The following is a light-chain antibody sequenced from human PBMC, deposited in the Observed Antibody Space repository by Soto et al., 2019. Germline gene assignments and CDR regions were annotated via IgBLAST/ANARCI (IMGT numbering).Light chain of an antibody. CDR2: EVS. J-gene: IGLJ2*01. V-gene: IGLV2-8*01. CDR3: SSYAGSNNLGV. CDR1: SSDVGRYNY. Sequence: QSVLTQPPSASGSPGQSVTISCTGTSSDVGRYNYVSWYQQHPGKAPKLMIYEVSKRPSGVPDRFSGSKSGNTASLTVSGLQAEDEADYYCSSYAGSNNLGVFGGGTQLTVL.